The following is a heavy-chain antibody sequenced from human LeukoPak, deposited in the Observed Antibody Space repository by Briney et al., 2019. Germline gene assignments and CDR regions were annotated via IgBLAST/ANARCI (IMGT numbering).Heavy chain of an antibody. V-gene: IGHV4-59*01. D-gene: IGHD5-18*01. CDR1: GGSISSYY. J-gene: IGHJ6*03. Sequence: PSETLSLTCTVSGGSISSYYWSWIRQPPGKGLEWIGYIYYSGSTNYNPSLKSRISISVDTSKSQFSLKLSSVTAANTAVYYCERTTEGGYTYNYFYYYYMDVWGKGTTVTISS. CDR2: IYYSGST. CDR3: ERTTEGGYTYNYFYYYYMDV.